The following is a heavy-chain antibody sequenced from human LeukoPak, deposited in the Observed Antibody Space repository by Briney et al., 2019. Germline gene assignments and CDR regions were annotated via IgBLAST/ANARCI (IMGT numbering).Heavy chain of an antibody. D-gene: IGHD6-19*01. Sequence: PSQTLSLTCTVSGGSISRGAYYWSWIRQYPGKGLEWIGYIYYSGSTSYNPSLQSRVTISVDTSKNQFSLKLSSVTAADTAVYYCARVPGAVAGPEQYYFDYWGQGSLVTVSS. CDR2: IYYSGST. V-gene: IGHV4-31*03. J-gene: IGHJ4*02. CDR3: ARVPGAVAGPEQYYFDY. CDR1: GGSISRGAYY.